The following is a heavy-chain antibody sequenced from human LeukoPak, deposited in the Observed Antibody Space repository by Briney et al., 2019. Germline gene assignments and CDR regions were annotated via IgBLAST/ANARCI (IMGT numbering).Heavy chain of an antibody. CDR3: ARGVVVVPAAILYYYYYGMDV. D-gene: IGHD2-2*01. J-gene: IGHJ6*02. V-gene: IGHV4-59*12. CDR2: IYYSGST. CDR1: GGSISSYY. Sequence: SETLSLTCTVSGGSISSYYWSWIRQPPGKGLEWIGYIYYSGSTNYNPSLKSRVTISVDTSKNQFSLKLSSVTAADTAVYYCARGVVVVPAAILYYYYYGMDVWGQGTTVTVSS.